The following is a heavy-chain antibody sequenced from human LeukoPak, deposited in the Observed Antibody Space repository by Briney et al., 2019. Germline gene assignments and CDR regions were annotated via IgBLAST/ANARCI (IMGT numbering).Heavy chain of an antibody. CDR2: INPNSGGT. J-gene: IGHJ3*02. V-gene: IGHV1-2*06. Sequence: GASVKVSCKVSGYTFTGYYMHWVRQAPGQGLEWMGRINPNSGGTNYAQKFQGRVTMTRDTSISTAYMELSRLRSDDTAVYYCARELYCSSTSCYSDAFDIWGQRTMVTLSS. CDR1: GYTFTGYY. D-gene: IGHD2-2*01. CDR3: ARELYCSSTSCYSDAFDI.